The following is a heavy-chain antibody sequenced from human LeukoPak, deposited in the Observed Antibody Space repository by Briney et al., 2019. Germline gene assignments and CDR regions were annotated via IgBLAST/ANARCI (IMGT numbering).Heavy chain of an antibody. D-gene: IGHD5-18*01. J-gene: IGHJ6*02. V-gene: IGHV3-49*04. Sequence: PGGSLRLSCTASGFTFSDHAMSWVRQAPGKGLEWVGFIRSKTYGGTTEYAPSVKGRFTISRADSISIAYLQMNSLKTEDTAVYYCTRRPTQLWLYYGMDAWGQGTTVIVSS. CDR1: GFTFSDHA. CDR3: TRRPTQLWLYYGMDA. CDR2: IRSKTYGGTT.